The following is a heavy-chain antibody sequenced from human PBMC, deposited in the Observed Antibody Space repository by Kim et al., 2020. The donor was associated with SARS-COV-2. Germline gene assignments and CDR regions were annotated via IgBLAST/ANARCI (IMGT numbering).Heavy chain of an antibody. CDR3: ARAQTGSDPFDV. J-gene: IGHJ3*01. Sequence: GGSLRLSCTASGFSFSDAWMHWVRRAPGQGPMLVSRINADGSHTVYADAMKGRFTISRDNARNTVFLQMNSLRDDDTAIYYCARAQTGSDPFDVWGQGTMVTVSS. CDR1: GFSFSDAW. D-gene: IGHD1-26*01. CDR2: INADGSHT. V-gene: IGHV3-74*01.